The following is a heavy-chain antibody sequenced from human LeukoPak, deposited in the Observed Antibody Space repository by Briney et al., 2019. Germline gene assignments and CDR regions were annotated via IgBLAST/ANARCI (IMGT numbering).Heavy chain of an antibody. Sequence: GGSLRLSCAASGFTVSSNYMSWVRQAPGKGLEWVSVIYSGGSTYYADSVKGRFTISRDNSKNTLYLQMNSLRAEDTAAYYCARKYSAYYYGMDVWGQGTTVTVSS. CDR2: IYSGGST. J-gene: IGHJ6*02. D-gene: IGHD5-18*01. CDR1: GFTVSSNY. V-gene: IGHV3-66*01. CDR3: ARKYSAYYYGMDV.